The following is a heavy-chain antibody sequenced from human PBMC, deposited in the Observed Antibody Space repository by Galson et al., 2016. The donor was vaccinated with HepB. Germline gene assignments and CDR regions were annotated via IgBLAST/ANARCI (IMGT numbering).Heavy chain of an antibody. CDR2: IWYDGSNK. Sequence: SLRLSCATSGFTFSSYGMHWVRQSPGKGLEWVAVIWYDGSNKYSADSVKGRFTISRDNSKNTLYLQMNSLRAEDTAVYYCARDGVEYLDSSGYFHTYGFDIWGQGTMVTVSS. CDR3: ARDGVEYLDSSGYFHTYGFDI. D-gene: IGHD3-22*01. CDR1: GFTFSSYG. J-gene: IGHJ3*02. V-gene: IGHV3-33*01.